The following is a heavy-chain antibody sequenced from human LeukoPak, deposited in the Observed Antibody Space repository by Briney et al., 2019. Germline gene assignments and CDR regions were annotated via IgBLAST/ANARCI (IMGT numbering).Heavy chain of an antibody. CDR3: ARTRITPRGNRYNWFDP. Sequence: HRASVKVSCKASGYTFTSYAMHRVRQAPGQRLEWMGWINAGNGNTKYSQKFQGRVTITRDTSASTAYMELSSLRSEDTAVYYCARTRITPRGNRYNWFDPWGQGTLVTVSS. J-gene: IGHJ5*02. CDR2: INAGNGNT. D-gene: IGHD3-10*01. CDR1: GYTFTSYA. V-gene: IGHV1-3*01.